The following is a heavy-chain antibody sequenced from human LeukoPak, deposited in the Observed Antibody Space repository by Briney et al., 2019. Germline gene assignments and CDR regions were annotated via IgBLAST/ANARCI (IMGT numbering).Heavy chain of an antibody. J-gene: IGHJ4*02. D-gene: IGHD4-17*01. CDR1: GFTVSSDY. CDR3: AKVHYGDYFDY. V-gene: IGHV3-53*01. Sequence: GGSLRLSCAGSGFTVSSDYMSWVRQAPGKGLEWVSVIYTGGSIYYTDSVKGRFTISRDNSKNTLYLQMNNLRAEDTAVYYCAKVHYGDYFDYWGQGTLVTVSS. CDR2: IYTGGSI.